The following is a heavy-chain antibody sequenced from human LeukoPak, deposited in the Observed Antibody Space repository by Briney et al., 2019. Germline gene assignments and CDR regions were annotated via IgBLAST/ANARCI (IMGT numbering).Heavy chain of an antibody. D-gene: IGHD1-1*01. CDR1: GGSINSYF. CDR2: MYYSGNT. J-gene: IGHJ4*02. V-gene: IGHV4-59*01. Sequence: SETLSLTCTVSGGSINSYFWSWIRQPPGKGLEWIGYMYYSGNTKYNPSLKSRVTISVDTSKNQFSLNLSSVTAADTAVYYCARLGTYFDYWGQGTLVTVS. CDR3: ARLGTYFDY.